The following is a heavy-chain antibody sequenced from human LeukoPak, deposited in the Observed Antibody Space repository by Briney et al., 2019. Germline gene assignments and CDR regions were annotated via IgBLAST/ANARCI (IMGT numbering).Heavy chain of an antibody. CDR2: INPNSGGT. CDR3: ARGLTDEHQLILHWFDP. Sequence: ASVKVSCKASGYTFTGYYIHWVRQAPGLGLEWMGWINPNSGGTNYAQKFQGRVTMTRDTSITTAYMELSRLISDDTAVYYCARGLTDEHQLILHWFDPWGQGTLVTVSS. CDR1: GYTFTGYY. V-gene: IGHV1-2*02. J-gene: IGHJ5*02. D-gene: IGHD2-2*01.